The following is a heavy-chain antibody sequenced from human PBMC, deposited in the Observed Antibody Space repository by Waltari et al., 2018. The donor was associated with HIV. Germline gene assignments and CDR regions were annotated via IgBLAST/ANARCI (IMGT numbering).Heavy chain of an antibody. Sequence: QLQLQESGPGLVKPSETLSLTCTVSGGSISSSSYYWGWIRQPPGKGLEWIGSIHYSGSTYYNPSLKSRVTISVDTSKNQFSLKLSSVTAADTAVYYCARRDSSSYYFDYWGQGTLVTVSS. J-gene: IGHJ4*02. CDR2: IHYSGST. D-gene: IGHD6-6*01. CDR1: GGSISSSSYY. V-gene: IGHV4-39*01. CDR3: ARRDSSSYYFDY.